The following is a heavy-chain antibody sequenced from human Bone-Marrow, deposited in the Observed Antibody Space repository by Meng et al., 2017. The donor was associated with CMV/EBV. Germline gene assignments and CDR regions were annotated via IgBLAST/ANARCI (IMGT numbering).Heavy chain of an antibody. CDR2: INHSGST. D-gene: IGHD3-3*01. CDR1: GGSFSGYY. J-gene: IGHJ6*02. Sequence: GSLRLSCAVYGGSFSGYYWSWIRQPPGKGLEWIGEINHSGSTNYNPSLKSRVTISVDTSKNQFSLKLSSVTAVDTAVYYCARDQREGAGWSGYYYGMDVWGQGTTVTVSS. V-gene: IGHV4-34*01. CDR3: ARDQREGAGWSGYYYGMDV.